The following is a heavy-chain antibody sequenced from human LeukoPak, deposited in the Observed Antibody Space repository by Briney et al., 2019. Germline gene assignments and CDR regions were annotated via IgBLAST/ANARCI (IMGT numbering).Heavy chain of an antibody. Sequence: SQTLSLTCTVSGGSITSGGYYWSWIRQYPGKGLEWIGYIYYSGSTYYNPSLKSRFTISVDTSKNQFSLKLSPVTAADTAVYYCASAPLLGTLDIWGQGTMVTVSS. D-gene: IGHD3-3*02. J-gene: IGHJ3*02. V-gene: IGHV4-31*03. CDR1: GGSITSGGYY. CDR3: ASAPLLGTLDI. CDR2: IYYSGST.